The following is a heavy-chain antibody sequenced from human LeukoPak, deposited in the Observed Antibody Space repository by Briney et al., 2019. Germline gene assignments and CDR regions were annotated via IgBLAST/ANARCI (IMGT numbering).Heavy chain of an antibody. D-gene: IGHD6-19*01. V-gene: IGHV4-31*03. CDR3: ARDKVSGLAVAGXXYXXXXXV. CDR2: IYYSGST. J-gene: IGHJ6*01. Sequence: PSETLSLTCTVSGGSISSGGYYWSWIRQHPGKGLEWIGYIYYSGSTYYNPSLKSRVTISVDTSKNQFSLKLSSVTAADTAVYYCARDKVSGLAVAGXXYXXXXXVWGXXXTXTVSS. CDR1: GGSISSGGYY.